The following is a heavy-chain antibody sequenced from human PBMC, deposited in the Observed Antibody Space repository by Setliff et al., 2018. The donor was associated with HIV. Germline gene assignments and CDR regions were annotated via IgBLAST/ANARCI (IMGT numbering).Heavy chain of an antibody. J-gene: IGHJ3*02. CDR1: GYTFTNHN. CDR3: SAGGNIFDI. V-gene: IGHV1-69-2*01. CDR2: VDPEDGKA. Sequence: GASVKVSCKASGYTFTNHNIRWVQQAPGKGLQWMGRVDPEDGKAIYAEKFQGRATLSADTSIHTAYMELSSLRSEDTAIYYCSAGGNIFDIWGQGTMVTVSS.